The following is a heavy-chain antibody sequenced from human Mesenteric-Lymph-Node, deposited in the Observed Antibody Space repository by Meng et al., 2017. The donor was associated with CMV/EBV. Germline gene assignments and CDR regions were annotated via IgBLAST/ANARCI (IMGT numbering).Heavy chain of an antibody. V-gene: IGHV1-2*02. CDR1: GYTVSGYN. CDR2: INPNSGGT. J-gene: IGHJ5*02. D-gene: IGHD2-2*02. Sequence: ASVKVSCKASGYTVSGYNLHWVRQAPGQGLEWMGWINPNSGGTNYAQKFQGRVTMTTDTAISTAYLDLSGLRSDDTAVYYCATTIKYCSSTSCHRGGFDPWGQGTPVTVSS. CDR3: ATTIKYCSSTSCHRGGFDP.